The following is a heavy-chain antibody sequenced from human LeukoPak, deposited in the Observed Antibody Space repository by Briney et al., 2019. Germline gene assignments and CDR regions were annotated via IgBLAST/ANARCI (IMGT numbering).Heavy chain of an antibody. CDR2: IYYSGST. J-gene: IGHJ5*02. Sequence: PSESLSLTCAVYGGSFSGYYWSWIRQPPGKGLEWIGYIYYSGSTYYNPSLKSRVTISVDTSKNQFSLKLSSVTAADTAVYYCAIGSYSDYDSAWGQGTLVTVSS. CDR3: AIGSYSDYDSA. CDR1: GGSFSGYY. D-gene: IGHD5-12*01. V-gene: IGHV4-34*01.